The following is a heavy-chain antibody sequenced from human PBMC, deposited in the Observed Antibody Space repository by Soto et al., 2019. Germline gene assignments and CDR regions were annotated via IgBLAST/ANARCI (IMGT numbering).Heavy chain of an antibody. D-gene: IGHD1-26*01. V-gene: IGHV4-34*01. CDR3: ARRGGTYHIDF. J-gene: IGHJ4*02. CDR2: IYYSGST. Sequence: SETLSLTCAVYGGSFSDYSWTRIRQPPGKGLEWIGSIYYSGSTYYNPSLKSRVTISLDTSKNQFSLKLNSVTAADTAVYYCARRGGTYHIDFWGQGTLVTVSS. CDR1: GGSFSDYS.